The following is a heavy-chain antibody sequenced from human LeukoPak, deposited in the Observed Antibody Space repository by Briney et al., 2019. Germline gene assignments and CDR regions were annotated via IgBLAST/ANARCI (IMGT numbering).Heavy chain of an antibody. Sequence: LSETLSLTCAVYGGSFSGYYWSWIRQPPGKGLEWIGEINHSGSTNYNPSLKSRVTISVDRSKNQFSLKLSSVTAADTAVYYCARAQLLWFGELLCWFDPWGQGTLVTVSS. J-gene: IGHJ5*02. V-gene: IGHV4-34*01. CDR3: ARAQLLWFGELLCWFDP. CDR2: INHSGST. D-gene: IGHD3-10*01. CDR1: GGSFSGYY.